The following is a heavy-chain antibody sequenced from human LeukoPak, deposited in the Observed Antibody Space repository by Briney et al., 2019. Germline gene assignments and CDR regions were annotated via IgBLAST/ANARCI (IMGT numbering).Heavy chain of an antibody. D-gene: IGHD2-2*01. J-gene: IGHJ6*03. V-gene: IGHV4-39*07. CDR1: GGSMSRHIYY. Sequence: PSETLSLTCTVSGGSMSRHIYYGGWIRQPPGKGLEWSGSISHGGTAYYKPSLKSRVTISVDTSNNQFSLKLSSVTAADTAVYYCAREGCSGTNCLYYFYYMDVWGKGTTVTVSS. CDR2: ISHGGTA. CDR3: AREGCSGTNCLYYFYYMDV.